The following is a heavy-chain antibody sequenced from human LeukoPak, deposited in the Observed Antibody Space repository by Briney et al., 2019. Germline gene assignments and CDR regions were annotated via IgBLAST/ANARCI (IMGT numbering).Heavy chain of an antibody. CDR1: GFTFSSYG. D-gene: IGHD3-3*02. CDR2: IWYDGSNK. CDR3: TRDLAEVPGPRMDV. V-gene: IGHV3-33*01. J-gene: IGHJ6*02. Sequence: AGGSLRLSCAASGFTFSSYGMHWVRQAPGKGLEWVAVIWYDGSNKYYADSVKGRFTISRDNSKNTLYLQMGSLRDDDTARYFCTRDLAEVPGPRMDVWGQGTTVTVSS.